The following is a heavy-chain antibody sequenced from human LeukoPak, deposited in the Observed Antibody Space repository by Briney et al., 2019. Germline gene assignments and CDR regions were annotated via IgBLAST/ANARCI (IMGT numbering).Heavy chain of an antibody. CDR1: GFTFSSYG. V-gene: IGHV3-23*01. CDR2: ISGSGGST. D-gene: IGHD5-12*01. Sequence: GGSLRLSCAASGFTFSSYGMSWVRQAPGKGLEWVSAISGSGGSTYYADSMKGRFTISRDNSKNTLYLQMNSLRVEDTAVYYCVKDKSPRGYDYGRFDDWGQGTLVTVSS. J-gene: IGHJ4*02. CDR3: VKDKSPRGYDYGRFDD.